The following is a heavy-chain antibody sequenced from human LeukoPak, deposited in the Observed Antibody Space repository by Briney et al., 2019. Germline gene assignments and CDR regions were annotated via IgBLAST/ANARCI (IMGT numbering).Heavy chain of an antibody. V-gene: IGHV3-48*02. CDR2: ISSSGGTK. Sequence: PGGSLRLSCEVSGLTFSRHAMNWVRQAPGKGLEWVSYISSSGGTKYYTDSVKGRFTISRDNAKNSLYLQMNSLRDEDTALYYCALYFYYSSGYPSFDYWGQGTLVTVSS. J-gene: IGHJ4*02. CDR1: GLTFSRHA. D-gene: IGHD3-22*01. CDR3: ALYFYYSSGYPSFDY.